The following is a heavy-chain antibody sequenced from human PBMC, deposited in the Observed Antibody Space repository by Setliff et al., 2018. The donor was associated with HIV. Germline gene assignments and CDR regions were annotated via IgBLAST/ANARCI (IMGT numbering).Heavy chain of an antibody. CDR2: ITDSGAGT. D-gene: IGHD1-1*01. Sequence: GGSLRLSCAVSGFTFSNYIMDWIRQAPGRGLERVSTITDSGAGTFYPDSVRGRFTISRDNAKNTLDLQMNSLRVEDTAVYFCARRDSDTGHNYYYVGVWGKGTTVTVSS. J-gene: IGHJ6*03. CDR3: ARRDSDTGHNYYYVGV. CDR1: GFTFSNYI. V-gene: IGHV3-23*01.